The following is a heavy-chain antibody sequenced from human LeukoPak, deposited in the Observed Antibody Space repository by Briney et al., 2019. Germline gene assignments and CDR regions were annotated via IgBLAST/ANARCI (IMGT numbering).Heavy chain of an antibody. Sequence: ASVKVSCKASGYTFTSYAMHWVRQAPGQRLEWMGWINTNTGNPTYAQGFTGRFVFSLDTSVSTAYLQISSLKAEDTAVYYCARDHWRGSIAAAGTYYYYGMDVWGQGTTVTVSS. CDR2: INTNTGNP. CDR1: GYTFTSYA. V-gene: IGHV7-4-1*02. D-gene: IGHD6-13*01. J-gene: IGHJ6*02. CDR3: ARDHWRGSIAAAGTYYYYGMDV.